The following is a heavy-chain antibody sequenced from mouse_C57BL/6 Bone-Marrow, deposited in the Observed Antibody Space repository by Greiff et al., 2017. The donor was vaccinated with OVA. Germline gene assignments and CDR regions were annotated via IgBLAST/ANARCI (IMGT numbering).Heavy chain of an antibody. CDR2: IYWDDDK. CDR1: GFSLSTSGMG. D-gene: IGHD1-1*01. CDR3: ARSDYGMSYYWYFDV. V-gene: IGHV8-12*01. Sequence: QVTLKESGPGILQSSQTLSLTCSFSGFSLSTSGMGVSWIRQPSGKGLEWLAHIYWDDDKRYHPSLKSRLTISKDTSRNQVFLKITSVDTADTATYYCARSDYGMSYYWYFDVWGTGTTVTVSS. J-gene: IGHJ1*03.